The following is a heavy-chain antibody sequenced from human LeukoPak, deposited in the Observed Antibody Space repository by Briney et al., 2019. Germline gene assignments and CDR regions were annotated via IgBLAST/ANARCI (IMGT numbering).Heavy chain of an antibody. D-gene: IGHD6-6*01. J-gene: IGHJ4*02. CDR1: GFTFSSYG. Sequence: PGRSLRLSCAASGFTFSSYGMHWVRQAPGKGLEWVAVIWYDGSNKYYADSMKGRFTISRDNSKNTLYLQMNSPRAEDTAVYYCARGNLAAPLDYWGQGTLVTVSS. CDR2: IWYDGSNK. CDR3: ARGNLAAPLDY. V-gene: IGHV3-33*01.